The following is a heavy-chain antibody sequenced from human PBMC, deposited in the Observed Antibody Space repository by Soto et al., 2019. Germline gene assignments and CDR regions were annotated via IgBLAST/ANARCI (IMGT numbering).Heavy chain of an antibody. Sequence: PVGSLRLSGAASGFTFSSYAMSWVSQAPGKGLEWVSAISGSGGSTYYADSVKGRFTISRHNSKNTLYLQMNSLRAEDTAVYYCAKDPLSGYVWGDVYGMDVWGQGPRSPSP. J-gene: IGHJ6*02. CDR1: GFTFSSYA. CDR3: AKDPLSGYVWGDVYGMDV. CDR2: ISGSGGST. V-gene: IGHV3-23*01. D-gene: IGHD3-16*01.